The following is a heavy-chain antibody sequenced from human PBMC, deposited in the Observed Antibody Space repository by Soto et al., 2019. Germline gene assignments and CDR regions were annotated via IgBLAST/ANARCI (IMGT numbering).Heavy chain of an antibody. Sequence: QLQLQESGPGLVKPSETLSLTCTVSGGSISSSSYYWGWIRQPPGKGLEWIGSIYYSGSTYYNPSLEGRVPISVGTSKNQVALKLSSVAAAETAVYYLARHGGAAAASRGGIDYWGQGTLVTVSS. J-gene: IGHJ4*02. V-gene: IGHV4-39*01. CDR3: ARHGGAAAASRGGIDY. CDR2: IYYSGST. CDR1: GGSISSSSYY. D-gene: IGHD6-13*01.